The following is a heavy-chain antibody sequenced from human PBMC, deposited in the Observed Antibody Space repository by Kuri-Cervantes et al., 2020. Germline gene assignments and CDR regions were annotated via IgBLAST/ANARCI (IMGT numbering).Heavy chain of an antibody. D-gene: IGHD1-1*01. V-gene: IGHV1-69*05. CDR2: IIPIFGTA. CDR3: ATAAGTTTPNTSEGVYYYYYYMDV. J-gene: IGHJ6*03. CDR1: GGTFSSYA. Sequence: SVKVSCKASGGTFSSYAISWVRQAPGQGLEWMGGIIPIFGTANYAQKFQGRVTITTDESTSTAYMELSSLRSEDTAVYYCATAAGTTTPNTSEGVYYYYYYMDVWGKGTTVTVSS.